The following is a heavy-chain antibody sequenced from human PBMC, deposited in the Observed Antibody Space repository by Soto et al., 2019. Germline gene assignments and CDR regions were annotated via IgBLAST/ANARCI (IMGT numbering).Heavy chain of an antibody. V-gene: IGHV3-30*19. CDR3: ARWGTTGGFDL. Sequence: QVQLVESGGGVVQPGTSLRLSCEASGFRFKSFVMHWVRQAPGKGLEWDAFTTYDGNNKDYGDSVKGRFTVSRDNSQNTLHLQMDFLRPEDTALYYCARWGTTGGFDLWGQGTLVSVSS. J-gene: IGHJ4*02. CDR1: GFRFKSFV. D-gene: IGHD3-16*01. CDR2: TTYDGNNK.